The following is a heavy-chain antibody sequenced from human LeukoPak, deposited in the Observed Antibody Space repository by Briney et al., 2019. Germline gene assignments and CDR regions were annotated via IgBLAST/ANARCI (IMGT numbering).Heavy chain of an antibody. J-gene: IGHJ3*02. CDR2: ISSSSYI. V-gene: IGHV3-21*01. CDR1: GFTFSSYS. Sequence: GGSLRLSCAASGFTFSSYSMNWVRQAAGKGLECVSSISSSSYIYYADSVKGRFTISRDNAKNSLYLQMNSLRAEDTAVYYCASLAMNSWGQGTMVTVSS. CDR3: ASLAMNS.